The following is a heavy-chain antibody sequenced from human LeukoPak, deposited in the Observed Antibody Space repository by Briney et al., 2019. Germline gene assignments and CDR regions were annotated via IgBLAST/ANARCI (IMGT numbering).Heavy chain of an antibody. Sequence: ASVKVSCKASRYTFNDYYIHWVRQAPGQGLEWMGWINPNSGGTHYVQKFQGRVTMTRDTSISTAYMELSGLRSDDTAVYYCAREGAAAEDVNWFDPWGQGTLVTVSS. J-gene: IGHJ5*02. CDR1: RYTFNDYY. V-gene: IGHV1-2*02. CDR3: AREGAAAEDVNWFDP. CDR2: INPNSGGT. D-gene: IGHD6-25*01.